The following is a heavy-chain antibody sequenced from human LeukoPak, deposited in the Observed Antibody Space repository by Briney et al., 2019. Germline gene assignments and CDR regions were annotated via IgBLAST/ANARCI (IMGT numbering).Heavy chain of an antibody. CDR3: ARGGGCTGGDCYSDWFDP. D-gene: IGHD2-21*02. J-gene: IGHJ5*02. CDR1: GGSISSYY. Sequence: SETLSLTCTVSGGSISSYYWSWIRQPAGKGLEWIGRIYTSGSTNYNPSLKSRVTMSVDTSKNQFSLKLSSVTAADTGVYFCARGGGCTGGDCYSDWFDPWGPGILVTVSS. V-gene: IGHV4-4*07. CDR2: IYTSGST.